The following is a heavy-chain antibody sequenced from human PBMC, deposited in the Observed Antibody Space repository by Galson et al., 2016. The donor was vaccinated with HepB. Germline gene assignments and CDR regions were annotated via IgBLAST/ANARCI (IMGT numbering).Heavy chain of an antibody. CDR3: VREKERLLDY. Sequence: SLRLSCAASGFTFDDHTMHWVRQAPGKGLKWLSLIPLNGGYKYYADSVKGRFTISRDNSKNSLYLQMNSLRAEDTALYYCVREKERLLDYWGQGTLVTVSS. V-gene: IGHV3-43*01. CDR2: IPLNGGYK. CDR1: GFTFDDHT. D-gene: IGHD2-21*02. J-gene: IGHJ4*02.